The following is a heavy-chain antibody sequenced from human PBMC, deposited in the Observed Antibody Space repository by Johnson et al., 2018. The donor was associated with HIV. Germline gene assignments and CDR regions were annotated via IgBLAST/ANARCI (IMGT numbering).Heavy chain of an antibody. CDR2: ISWNSGSI. Sequence: VQLVESGGVVVQPGGSLRLSCAGSGFTFDDYAMHWVRQAPGKGLEWVSGISWNSGSIGYADSVKGRFTISRDNAENSLYLQMNSLRAEDTAVYYCARLGIAAARGAFDIWGQGTMVTVSS. CDR3: ARLGIAAARGAFDI. J-gene: IGHJ3*02. V-gene: IGHV3-9*01. D-gene: IGHD6-13*01. CDR1: GFTFDDYA.